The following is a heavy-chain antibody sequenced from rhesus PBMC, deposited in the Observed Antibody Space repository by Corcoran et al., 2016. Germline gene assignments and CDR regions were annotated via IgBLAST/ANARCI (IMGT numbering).Heavy chain of an antibody. J-gene: IGHJ4*01. CDR2: ISNGGGST. Sequence: EVQLVESGGGLVQPGGSLRLSCAASGFTFSSYGMSWVRQAPGKGLEWVSYISNGGGSTYYADSVKCRVTISRDNSKNTLSLQMNSLRAEDTAVYYCARGIAAAMGRDYWGQGVLVTVSS. CDR3: ARGIAAAMGRDY. D-gene: IGHD6-25*01. V-gene: IGHV3S5*01. CDR1: GFTFSSYG.